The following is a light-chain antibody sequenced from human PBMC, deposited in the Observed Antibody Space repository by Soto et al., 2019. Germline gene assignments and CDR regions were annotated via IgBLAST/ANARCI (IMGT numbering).Light chain of an antibody. CDR3: QQSGRP. V-gene: IGKV3-20*01. J-gene: IGKJ1*01. CDR2: GAS. CDR1: QSVSSSY. Sequence: EIVLTQSPATLSLSPGEGATLSCRASQSVSSSYIAWYQQKPGQTPRLLIHGASSRATGIPDRFSGSGSGTDFTLTISRLEPEDSAVYYCQQSGRPFGQGTKVDIK.